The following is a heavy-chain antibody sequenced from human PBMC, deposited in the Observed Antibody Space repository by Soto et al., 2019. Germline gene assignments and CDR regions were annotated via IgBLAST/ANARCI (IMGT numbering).Heavy chain of an antibody. Sequence: VGSLRLSCAASGFTFSSYGMHWVRQAPGKGLEWVAVISYDGSNKYYADSVKGRFTISRDNSKNTLYLQMNSLRAEDTAVYYCAKDKPSFSALLRVAGVEYDILTGRPIDYWGQGTLVTVSP. CDR2: ISYDGSNK. V-gene: IGHV3-30*18. CDR3: AKDKPSFSALLRVAGVEYDILTGRPIDY. D-gene: IGHD3-9*01. CDR1: GFTFSSYG. J-gene: IGHJ4*02.